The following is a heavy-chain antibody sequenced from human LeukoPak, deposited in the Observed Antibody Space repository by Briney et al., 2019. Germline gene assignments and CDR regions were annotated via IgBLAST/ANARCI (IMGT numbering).Heavy chain of an antibody. Sequence: ASVKVSCKASGYTFTSYAMHWVRQAPGQRLEWMGWINAGNGNTKYSQKFQGRVTITRDTSTSTAYMELSSLRSEDTAVYYCARDKVDSSGSLDYWGQGTLVTVSS. CDR3: ARDKVDSSGSLDY. D-gene: IGHD6-19*01. V-gene: IGHV1-3*01. CDR1: GYTFTSYA. CDR2: INAGNGNT. J-gene: IGHJ4*02.